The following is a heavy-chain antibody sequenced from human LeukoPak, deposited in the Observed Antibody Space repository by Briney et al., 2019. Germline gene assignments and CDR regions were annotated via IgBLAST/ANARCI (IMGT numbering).Heavy chain of an antibody. CDR2: IFYNGHT. Sequence: PSETLSPTWTVAAASVISIYTGAVRLPPGKGLEWIGFIFYNGHTKYNPSLKSRVTISVDTSKNQFYQKLNSVTAADTAVVSCARHIVTVFDLPHSPTWFDPWGQGTLVTVSS. V-gene: IGHV4-59*08. CDR1: AASVISIYT. CDR3: ARHIVTVFDLPHSPTWFDP. J-gene: IGHJ5*02. D-gene: IGHD3-9*01.